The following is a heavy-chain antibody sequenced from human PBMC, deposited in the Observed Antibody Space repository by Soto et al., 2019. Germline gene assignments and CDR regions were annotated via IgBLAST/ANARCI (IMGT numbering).Heavy chain of an antibody. CDR3: ASVSYYDSRGYSRRLTNATFDH. V-gene: IGHV3-11*03. CDR1: GFTFSRYY. D-gene: IGHD3-22*01. Sequence: GGSLRLSCAASGFTFSRYYMTWVRQAPGEGLEWISYISSAGDYTDYADSVKGRFTISRDNTRDSLYLQMDNLRADDTAVYYCASVSYYDSRGYSRRLTNATFDHWGQGILVTVSS. CDR2: ISSAGDYT. J-gene: IGHJ4*02.